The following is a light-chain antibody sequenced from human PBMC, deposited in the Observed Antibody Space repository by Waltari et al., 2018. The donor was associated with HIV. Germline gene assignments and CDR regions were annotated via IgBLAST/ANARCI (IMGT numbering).Light chain of an antibody. J-gene: IGKJ4*01. CDR1: QDIHNY. CDR3: QQYNNVPLT. Sequence: DIQMTQSPSSLSAYVGDRVTITCRASQDIHNYLNWYQQKPGKAPKVLIYDASNLETGVPSRFSGSGSGTDFSFTINSLQPEDIGTYYCQQYNNVPLTFGGGTKVEIK. V-gene: IGKV1-33*01. CDR2: DAS.